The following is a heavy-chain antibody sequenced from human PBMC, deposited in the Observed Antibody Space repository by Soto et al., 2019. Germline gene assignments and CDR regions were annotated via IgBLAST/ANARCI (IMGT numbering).Heavy chain of an antibody. Sequence: QVQLVQSGAEVKKPGSSVKVSCKASGGTFSTYAISWVRQAPGQGLEWMGWIIPIFGTADYAQKFQGRVTFTADESTSTAYMELSSLRSQDTAVYYCARHPGRPYYYYGMDVWGQGTTVTVSS. V-gene: IGHV1-69*12. CDR1: GGTFSTYA. J-gene: IGHJ6*02. CDR2: IIPIFGTA. CDR3: ARHPGRPYYYYGMDV. D-gene: IGHD2-15*01.